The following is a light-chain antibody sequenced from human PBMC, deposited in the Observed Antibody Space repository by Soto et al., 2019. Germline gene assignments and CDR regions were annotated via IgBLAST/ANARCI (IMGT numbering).Light chain of an antibody. Sequence: NVLTQSPDTLSLSPGERATLFCRASQRIGSRYLAWYQQKPGQAPRLLVYSASSRAAGIPHRFSGSGSETDFTLTISGVEPEDFAVYFCQQYDSSPITFGQGTKLEIK. J-gene: IGKJ2*01. CDR3: QQYDSSPIT. CDR1: QRIGSRY. V-gene: IGKV3-20*01. CDR2: SAS.